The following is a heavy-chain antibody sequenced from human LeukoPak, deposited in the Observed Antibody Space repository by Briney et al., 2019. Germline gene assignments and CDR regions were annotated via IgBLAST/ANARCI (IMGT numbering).Heavy chain of an antibody. CDR1: GFTFSDYA. V-gene: IGHV3-23*01. Sequence: GKSLRLSCTASGFTFSDYAMSWVRQGPGKGLEWVSGITRNGGSTYYADSVKGRFTISRDNSENTLYLQMNSLRAEDTAVYFCARDYGRSRDYGMDVWGQGTTVTVSS. D-gene: IGHD3-10*01. CDR2: ITRNGGST. J-gene: IGHJ6*02. CDR3: ARDYGRSRDYGMDV.